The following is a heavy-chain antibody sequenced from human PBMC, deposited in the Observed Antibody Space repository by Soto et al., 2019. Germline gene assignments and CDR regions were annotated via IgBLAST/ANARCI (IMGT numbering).Heavy chain of an antibody. V-gene: IGHV1-3*01. CDR1: GYTFTSYA. J-gene: IGHJ6*02. CDR2: INAGNGNT. D-gene: IGHD3-22*01. Sequence: QVQLVQSGAEVKKPGASVKVSCKASGYTFTSYAMHWVRQAPGQRLEWMGWINAGNGNTKYSQKFQGRVTITMDTSASTAYMELSSLRSEDTAVYYCARDQWYYDSSGYPYYYYGMDVWGQGTTVTVSS. CDR3: ARDQWYYDSSGYPYYYYGMDV.